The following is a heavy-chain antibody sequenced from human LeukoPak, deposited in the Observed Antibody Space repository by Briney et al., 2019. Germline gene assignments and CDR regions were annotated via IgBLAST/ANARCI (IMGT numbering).Heavy chain of an antibody. J-gene: IGHJ5*02. V-gene: IGHV1-69*05. CDR1: GGTFSSYA. Sequence: SVKVSCKASGGTFSSYAISWVRQAPGQGLEWMGRITPIFGTANYAQKFQGRVTITTDESTSTAYMELSSLRSEDTAVYYCARDTATIYGDSDPNWFDPWGQGTLVTVSS. D-gene: IGHD4-17*01. CDR2: ITPIFGTA. CDR3: ARDTATIYGDSDPNWFDP.